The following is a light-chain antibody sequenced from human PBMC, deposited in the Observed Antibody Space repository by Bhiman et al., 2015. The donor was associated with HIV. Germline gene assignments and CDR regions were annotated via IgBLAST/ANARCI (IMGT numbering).Light chain of an antibody. Sequence: QSALTQTASVSGSPGQSITISCTGTSRDVGGYNYVSWYQQLPGTAPKLLIYRNNQRPSGVPDRFSGSKSGTSASLAISGLQAEDEADYYCAAWDDSLNGLVVFGGGTKLTVL. CDR3: AAWDDSLNGLVV. V-gene: IGLV1-44*01. CDR2: RNN. CDR1: SRDVGGYNY. J-gene: IGLJ2*01.